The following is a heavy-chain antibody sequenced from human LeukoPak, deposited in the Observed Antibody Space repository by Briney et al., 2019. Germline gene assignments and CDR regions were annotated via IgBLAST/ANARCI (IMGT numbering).Heavy chain of an antibody. V-gene: IGHV4-34*01. CDR2: INHSGST. CDR3: ARVPVTIPYYFDY. D-gene: IGHD4-17*01. J-gene: IGHJ4*02. Sequence: SETLSLTCAVYGGSFSGYYWSWIRQPPGKGLEWIGEINHSGSTNYNPSLKSRVTISVDTSKNQFSLKLSSVTAADTAVYYCARVPVTIPYYFDYWGQGTLVTVSS. CDR1: GGSFSGYY.